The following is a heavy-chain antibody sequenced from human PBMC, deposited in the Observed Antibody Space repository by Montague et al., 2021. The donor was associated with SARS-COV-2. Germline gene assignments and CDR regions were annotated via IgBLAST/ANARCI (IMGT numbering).Heavy chain of an antibody. V-gene: IGHV6-1*01. D-gene: IGHD3-10*01. J-gene: IGHJ6*02. CDR3: ARGIWFGELLTGYYYYVMDV. CDR1: GDSVSSNSAA. CDR2: TYYRSKWYN. Sequence: CAISGDSVSSNSAAWNWIRQSPSRGLEWLGRTYYRSKWYNDYAVSVKSRITINPDTSKNQFSLQLNSVTPEDTAVYYCARGIWFGELLTGYYYYVMDVWGQGTTVTVS.